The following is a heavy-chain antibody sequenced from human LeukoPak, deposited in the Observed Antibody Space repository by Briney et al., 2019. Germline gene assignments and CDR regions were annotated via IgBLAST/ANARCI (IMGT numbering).Heavy chain of an antibody. D-gene: IGHD1-1*01. CDR3: AKRGSTYLAYYFDD. CDR2: IYHTGSS. J-gene: IGHJ4*02. V-gene: IGHV4-39*01. Sequence: PSETLSLTCTDSGASISNSDFYWAWIRQPPGKGLEWLGSIYHTGSSYSSPPLGSRVTISVDTSNNQFSLNLSSVTAADTAIYFCAKRGSTYLAYYFDDWGQGTLVTVSS. CDR1: GASISNSDFY.